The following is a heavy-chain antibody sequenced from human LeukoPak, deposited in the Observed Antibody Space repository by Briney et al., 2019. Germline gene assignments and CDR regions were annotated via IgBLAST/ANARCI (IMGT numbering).Heavy chain of an antibody. D-gene: IGHD3-10*01. CDR3: AGSRGVKDY. Sequence: SETLSLTCAVYGGSFSGYYWSWIRQPPGKGLEWIGEINHSGSTNYNPSLKSRVTISVDTSKNQFSLKLSSVTAADTAVYYCAGSRGVKDYWGQGTLVTVSS. V-gene: IGHV4-34*01. CDR2: INHSGST. CDR1: GGSFSGYY. J-gene: IGHJ4*02.